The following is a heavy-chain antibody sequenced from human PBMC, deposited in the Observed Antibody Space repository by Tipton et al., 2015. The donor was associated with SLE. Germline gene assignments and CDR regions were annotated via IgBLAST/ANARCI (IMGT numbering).Heavy chain of an antibody. CDR1: GGSISSYY. V-gene: IGHV4-59*01. Sequence: TLSPTCTVSGGSISSYYWSWIRQPPGKGLEWIGYIYYSGSTNYNPSLKSRVTISVDTSKNQFSLKLSSVTAADTAVYYCARDGGVYDAFDIWGQGTMVTVSS. CDR3: ARDGGVYDAFDI. CDR2: IYYSGST. J-gene: IGHJ3*02. D-gene: IGHD3-16*01.